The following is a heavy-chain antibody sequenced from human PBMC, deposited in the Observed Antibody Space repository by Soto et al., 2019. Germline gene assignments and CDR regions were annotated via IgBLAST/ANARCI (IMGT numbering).Heavy chain of an antibody. D-gene: IGHD2-15*01. CDR1: GFTFTSYW. V-gene: IGHV3-7*01. CDR2: IKPDGSDK. CDR3: ARPNAAGWSIYYIDV. J-gene: IGHJ6*03. Sequence: EVHLVESGGGLVQPGESLRLSCAASGFTFTSYWMYWVRQAPGKGLEWVANIKPDGSDKYYVDSVKGRFTISRDNAKNSLYLQMKSLRAEDTAVYYCARPNAAGWSIYYIDVWGKGTTVTVSS.